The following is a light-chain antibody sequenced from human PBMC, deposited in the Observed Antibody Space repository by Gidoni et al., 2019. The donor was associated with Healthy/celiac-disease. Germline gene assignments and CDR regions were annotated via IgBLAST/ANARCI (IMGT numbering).Light chain of an antibody. CDR2: DAS. V-gene: IGKV3-11*01. Sequence: IVLTQSPATLSLSPGERATLSFRASQSVSSSLAWYQQKPVQAPSLLRYDASNRATGITARFGGSGSGTDFTRTISSLEPEEFAVYYCQQRSHWPPITFGQGTRLEIK. CDR1: QSVSSS. CDR3: QQRSHWPPIT. J-gene: IGKJ5*01.